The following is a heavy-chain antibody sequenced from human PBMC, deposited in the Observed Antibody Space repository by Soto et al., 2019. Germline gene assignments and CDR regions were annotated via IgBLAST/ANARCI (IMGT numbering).Heavy chain of an antibody. CDR1: GGTFSSYA. CDR2: IIPIFGTA. CDR3: ARGQDGYNYNYGMEV. Sequence: SSVKVSCKASGGTFSSYAISWVRQAPGQGLEWVGGIIPIFGTANYAQQFQGRVTITADESTSTAYMELSSLRSEDTALYYFARGQDGYNYNYGMEVWGQGTTVNDSS. J-gene: IGHJ6*02. V-gene: IGHV1-69*13. D-gene: IGHD5-12*01.